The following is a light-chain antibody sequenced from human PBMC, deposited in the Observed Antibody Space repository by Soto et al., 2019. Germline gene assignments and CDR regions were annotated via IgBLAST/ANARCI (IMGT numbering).Light chain of an antibody. CDR2: AAY. CDR1: QYINKY. CDR3: QQSYSSPPYT. V-gene: IGKV1-39*01. Sequence: DIQMTQSPSSLSTSVGDRVTITCRASQYINKYLYWYQQKPGKAPKLLIFAAYNLQSGVPSRFSGSGSATDFTLTISSLQPEDFATYYCQQSYSSPPYTFGQGTKLDMK. J-gene: IGKJ2*01.